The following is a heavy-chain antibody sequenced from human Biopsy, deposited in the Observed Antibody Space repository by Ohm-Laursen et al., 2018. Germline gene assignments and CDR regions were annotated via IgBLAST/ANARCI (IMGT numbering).Heavy chain of an antibody. CDR1: GFILNNYG. CDR2: IRGSGLTT. J-gene: IGHJ3*01. Sequence: SLRLSCAAPGFILNNYGLSWVRQAPGKGLEWVSAIRGSGLTTFYTDSVKGRFTISRDNSKNTLSLQMNSLRAEDTAIYHCTCRYGDSPLWGQGTMVTVSS. D-gene: IGHD4-17*01. CDR3: TCRYGDSPL. V-gene: IGHV3-23*01.